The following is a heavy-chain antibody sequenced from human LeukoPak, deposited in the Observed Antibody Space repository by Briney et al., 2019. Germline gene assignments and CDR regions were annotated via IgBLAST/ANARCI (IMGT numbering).Heavy chain of an antibody. J-gene: IGHJ4*02. D-gene: IGHD2-2*01. Sequence: GASVKVSCKASGYTFTGYYMHWVRQAPGQGLEWMGWINPNSGGTNYAQKFQGRVTMTRDTSISTAYMELSRLRSDDTAVYYCATGYCSSTSCLQDYWGQGTLVTVSS. CDR1: GYTFTGYY. CDR3: ATGYCSSTSCLQDY. CDR2: INPNSGGT. V-gene: IGHV1-2*02.